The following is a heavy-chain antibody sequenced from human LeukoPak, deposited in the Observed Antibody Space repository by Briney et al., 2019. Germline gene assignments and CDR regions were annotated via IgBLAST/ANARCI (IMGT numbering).Heavy chain of an antibody. CDR3: AKDLNYYDSSGLDY. V-gene: IGHV3-30*18. CDR1: GFPFSSYG. CDR2: ISYDGSNK. J-gene: IGHJ4*02. Sequence: GGSLRLSCAASGFPFSSYGMHWVRQAPGKGLEWVAVISYDGSNKYYADSVKGRFTISRDNSKNTLYLQMNSLRAEDTAVYYCAKDLNYYDSSGLDYWGQGTLVTVSS. D-gene: IGHD3-22*01.